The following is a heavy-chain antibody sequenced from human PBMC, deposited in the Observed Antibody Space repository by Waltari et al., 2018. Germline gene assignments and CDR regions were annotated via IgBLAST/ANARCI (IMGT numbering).Heavy chain of an antibody. Sequence: EVQLVESGGGLVQPGGSLRLSFAPSGFTFRRFWLTWVRQVPGKGLEWVANIKQDGSEKYYVDSVKGRFTISRDNAKNSLYLQMNSLRADDTAVYYCARLAAYYFDYWGQGSLVTVSS. V-gene: IGHV3-7*01. CDR3: ARLAAYYFDY. CDR2: IKQDGSEK. CDR1: GFTFRRFW. D-gene: IGHD2-15*01. J-gene: IGHJ4*02.